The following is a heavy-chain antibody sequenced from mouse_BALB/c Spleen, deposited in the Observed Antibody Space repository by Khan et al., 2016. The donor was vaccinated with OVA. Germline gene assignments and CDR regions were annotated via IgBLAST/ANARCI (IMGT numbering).Heavy chain of an antibody. J-gene: IGHJ4*01. CDR3: ARSTQMITTVMDY. Sequence: QVQLKESGPGLVAPSQSLSITCTVSGFSLTSYGVHWVRQPPGKGLEWLVVIWSDGKTTYNSTLKSRLSISKDNSKSQVFLKMNSLQTDDTAMYYCARSTQMITTVMDYWGQGTSVTVSS. D-gene: IGHD2-4*01. CDR1: GFSLTSYG. V-gene: IGHV2-6*02. CDR2: IWSDGKT.